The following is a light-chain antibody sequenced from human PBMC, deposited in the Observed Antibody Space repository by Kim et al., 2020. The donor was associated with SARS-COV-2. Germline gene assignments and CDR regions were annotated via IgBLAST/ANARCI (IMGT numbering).Light chain of an antibody. Sequence: VSTGQTASSTGSGNEVGGKYGCWYQPKPGQSPVMVNYQDRKRPSGDPERVSGSNKGDTGTMTSGGTQDMDEDDYYWQAWDSSTAVVFGGGTQLTVL. J-gene: IGLJ2*01. V-gene: IGLV3-1*01. CDR1: EVGGKY. CDR3: QAWDSSTAVV. CDR2: QDR.